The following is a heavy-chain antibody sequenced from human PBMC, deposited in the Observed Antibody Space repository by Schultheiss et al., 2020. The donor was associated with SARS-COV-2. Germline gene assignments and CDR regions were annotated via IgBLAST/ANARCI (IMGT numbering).Heavy chain of an antibody. D-gene: IGHD6-19*01. CDR3: ARLYSSGIDAFDI. V-gene: IGHV1-69*06. J-gene: IGHJ3*02. Sequence: SVKVSCKASGGTFSSYAISWVRQAPGQRLEWVGGIIPIFGTANYAQKFQGRVTITADKSTSTAYMELSSLRSEDTAVYYCARLYSSGIDAFDIWGQGTMVTVSS. CDR2: IIPIFGTA. CDR1: GGTFSSYA.